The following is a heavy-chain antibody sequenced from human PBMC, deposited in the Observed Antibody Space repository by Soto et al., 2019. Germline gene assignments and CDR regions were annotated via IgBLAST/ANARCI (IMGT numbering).Heavy chain of an antibody. CDR3: ARVRAPLIAVADFDY. CDR2: INPSGGST. V-gene: IGHV1-46*01. J-gene: IGHJ4*02. Sequence: GASVKVSCKASGYTFTSYYMHWVRQAPGQGLEWMGIINPSGGSTSYAQKFQGRVTMTRDTSTSTVYMELSSLRSEDTAVYYCARVRAPLIAVADFDYWGQGTLVTVSS. CDR1: GYTFTSYY. D-gene: IGHD6-19*01.